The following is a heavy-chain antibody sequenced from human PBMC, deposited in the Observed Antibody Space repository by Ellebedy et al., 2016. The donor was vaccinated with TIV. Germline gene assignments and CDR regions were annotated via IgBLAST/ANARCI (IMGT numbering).Heavy chain of an antibody. CDR2: IHYGGST. Sequence: MPSETLSLTCTVSGGSISSSSYYWGWIRQPPGKGLEWIGSIHYGGSTYYNPSLKSRVTTSVDTSKTLVSLKLSAVTAADAAVEYCARGLLMVYAIRGGIDYWGQGTLVTVSS. J-gene: IGHJ4*02. CDR1: GGSISSSSYY. V-gene: IGHV4-39*01. CDR3: ARGLLMVYAIRGGIDY. D-gene: IGHD2-8*01.